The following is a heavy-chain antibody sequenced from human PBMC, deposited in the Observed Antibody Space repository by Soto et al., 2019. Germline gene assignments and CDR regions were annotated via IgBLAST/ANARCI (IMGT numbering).Heavy chain of an antibody. D-gene: IGHD6-13*01. Sequence: EVHLVESGGGLVQPGGSLRLSCAASGFTFSSYWMHWVRQAPGKGLVWVSRINSDGSSTSYADSVKGRFTISRDNAKNTLYLQMNSLRAEDTAVYYCARGLRRYSSSWVNDAFDIWGQGTMVTVSS. CDR3: ARGLRRYSSSWVNDAFDI. J-gene: IGHJ3*02. CDR1: GFTFSSYW. V-gene: IGHV3-74*01. CDR2: INSDGSST.